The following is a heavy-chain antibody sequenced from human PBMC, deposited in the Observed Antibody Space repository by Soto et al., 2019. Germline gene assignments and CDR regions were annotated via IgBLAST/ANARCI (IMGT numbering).Heavy chain of an antibody. Sequence: PSETLSLTCAVYGGSFSGYYRSWIRQPPGKGLEWIGSIYYSGSTYYNPSLKSRVTISVDTSKNQFSLKLSSVTAADTAVYYCARHTPAISISDHWGQGTLVTVSS. CDR2: IYYSGST. D-gene: IGHD2-15*01. J-gene: IGHJ4*02. V-gene: IGHV4-34*01. CDR3: ARHTPAISISDH. CDR1: GGSFSGYY.